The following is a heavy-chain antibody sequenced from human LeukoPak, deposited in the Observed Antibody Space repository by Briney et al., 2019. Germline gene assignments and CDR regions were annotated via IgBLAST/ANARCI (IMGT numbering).Heavy chain of an antibody. V-gene: IGHV4-31*03. CDR2: IYYSVST. D-gene: IGHD3-22*01. J-gene: IGHJ5*02. CDR1: GGSISSGGYY. Sequence: SQTLSLTCTVSGGSISSGGYYWSWIRQHPGKGLEWIGYIYYSVSTYSNPSLKSRVTISVDTSKNQFSLKLSSVTAADTAVYYCARSGVVITNYWFDPWGQGTLVSVSS. CDR3: ARSGVVITNYWFDP.